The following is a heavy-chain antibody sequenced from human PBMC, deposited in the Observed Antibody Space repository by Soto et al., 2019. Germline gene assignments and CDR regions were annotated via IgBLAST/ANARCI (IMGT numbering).Heavy chain of an antibody. J-gene: IGHJ3*01. CDR1: GFSLTADGVG. Sequence: QITLKESGPTLVKPTQTLTLTCTFSGFSLTADGVGVGWIRQPPGKALEWLALIYWDDDQRYSPSLKTRLTITKDTSKNQVVITMTNMDPVDTGTYYCAHAYGGTSWPNDAFDVWGQGTVVTVSS. D-gene: IGHD2-21*01. V-gene: IGHV2-5*02. CDR3: AHAYGGTSWPNDAFDV. CDR2: IYWDDDQ.